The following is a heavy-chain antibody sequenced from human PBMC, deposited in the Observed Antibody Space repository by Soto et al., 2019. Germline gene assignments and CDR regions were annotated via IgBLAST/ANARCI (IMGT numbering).Heavy chain of an antibody. CDR3: ARGGGSVSY. J-gene: IGHJ4*02. CDR1: GFSFSDSG. Sequence: ESGGGLVKPGGSRRLSCVASGFSFSDSGMHWVRQAPGKGLEWVSSITSSCSQISYADSVKGRFTISRDNAQKSLYLEVTSLRPEDTAVSYCARGGGSVSYWGQGNLVTVSS. V-gene: IGHV3-21*01. CDR2: ITSSCSQI. D-gene: IGHD1-26*01.